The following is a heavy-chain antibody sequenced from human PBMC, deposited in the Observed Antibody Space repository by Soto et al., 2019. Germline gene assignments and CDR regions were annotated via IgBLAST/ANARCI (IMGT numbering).Heavy chain of an antibody. CDR3: ARPRECYDSIDYYGMDV. Sequence: QLQLQESGPGLVKPSETLSLTCTVSGGSISSSSYYWGWIRQPPGKGLEWIGSIYYSGSTYYNPSLKSRVTISVDTSKNQFSLKLSSVTAADTAVYYCARPRECYDSIDYYGMDVWGQGSTVTVSS. D-gene: IGHD5-12*01. CDR1: GGSISSSSYY. V-gene: IGHV4-39*01. J-gene: IGHJ6*02. CDR2: IYYSGST.